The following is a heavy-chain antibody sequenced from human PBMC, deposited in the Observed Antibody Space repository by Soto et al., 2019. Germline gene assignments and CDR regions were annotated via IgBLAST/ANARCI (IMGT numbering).Heavy chain of an antibody. J-gene: IGHJ6*02. CDR3: AKDHQAVGLASYGRGV. CDR1: GFTFSRYA. V-gene: IGHV3-23*01. Sequence: LRLSCAASGFTFSRYAMIWVRQAPGTGLDWVSAITGSGGSTYYADSVRGRFTISRDNSKNTLYLQMNSLRAEDTAAYYCAKDHQAVGLASYGRGVGVQGTPLTVCS. D-gene: IGHD1-26*01. CDR2: ITGSGGST.